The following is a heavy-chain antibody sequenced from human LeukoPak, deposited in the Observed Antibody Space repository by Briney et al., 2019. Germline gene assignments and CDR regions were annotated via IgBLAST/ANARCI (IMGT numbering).Heavy chain of an antibody. CDR3: ARAVSISSIQNYYYYMDV. J-gene: IGHJ6*03. D-gene: IGHD6-6*01. V-gene: IGHV1-2*02. CDR2: INPNSGGT. Sequence: ASVKVSCKASGYTFTGYYIHWVRQAPGQGIEWMGWINPNSGGTNYAQKFQGRVTITRNTSISTAYMELSSLRSEDTAVYYCARAVSISSIQNYYYYMDVWGKGTTVTVSS. CDR1: GYTFTGYY.